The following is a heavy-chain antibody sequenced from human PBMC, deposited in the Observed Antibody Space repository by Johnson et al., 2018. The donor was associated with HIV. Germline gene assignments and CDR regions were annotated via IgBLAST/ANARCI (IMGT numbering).Heavy chain of an antibody. CDR3: AREGTGNPTYGFDV. V-gene: IGHV3-30*04. J-gene: IGHJ3*01. D-gene: IGHD1-14*01. Sequence: QVQLVESGGGLVQPGGSLRLSCAASGFTFGSYAMHWVRQAPGKGLEWVALISFDGGTKYYADSVKGRFIISRDDSKDTLHLHMNILRPEDTAGYFCAREGTGNPTYGFDVWGQGTIATVSS. CDR1: GFTFGSYA. CDR2: ISFDGGTK.